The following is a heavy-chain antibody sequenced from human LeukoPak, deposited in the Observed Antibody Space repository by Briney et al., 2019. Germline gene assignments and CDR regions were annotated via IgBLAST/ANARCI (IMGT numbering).Heavy chain of an antibody. D-gene: IGHD2-2*01. Sequence: GESLKISCKGSGYNFANSWIAWVRQMPGRGLEWMGIIYPGDSGTRYSPSFQGQVTISADKSISTAYLQWTSLQASDTAMYYCAGQKSRVAPADYWGQGTLVTVSS. CDR2: IYPGDSGT. J-gene: IGHJ4*02. CDR1: GYNFANSW. V-gene: IGHV5-51*01. CDR3: AGQKSRVAPADY.